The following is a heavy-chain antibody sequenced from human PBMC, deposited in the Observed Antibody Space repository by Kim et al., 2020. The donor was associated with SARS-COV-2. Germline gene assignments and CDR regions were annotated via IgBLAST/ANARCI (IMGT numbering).Heavy chain of an antibody. Sequence: GGSLRLSCAASGFRFSDCHIHWVRQAPGKGLEWVAVIWNDGNRIYYADSVKGRFSISRDNSENTVWLQMSSLRAEDMAVYYCARDPRDGYYFFDHWGQGT. J-gene: IGHJ4*02. D-gene: IGHD2-21*01. CDR1: GFRFSDCH. V-gene: IGHV3-33*01. CDR2: IWNDGNRI. CDR3: ARDPRDGYYFFDH.